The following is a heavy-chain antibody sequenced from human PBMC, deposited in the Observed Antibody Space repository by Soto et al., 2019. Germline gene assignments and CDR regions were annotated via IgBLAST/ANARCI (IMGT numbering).Heavy chain of an antibody. Sequence: TLSLTCTVSGGSISSGGYYWSWIRQHPGKGLEWIGYIYYSGSTYYNPSLKSRVTISVDTSKNQFSLKLSSVTAADTAVYYCARGGYCSSTSCYKRLDVWGKGTTVTVSS. CDR2: IYYSGST. CDR1: GGSISSGGYY. CDR3: ARGGYCSSTSCYKRLDV. J-gene: IGHJ6*04. V-gene: IGHV4-31*03. D-gene: IGHD2-2*02.